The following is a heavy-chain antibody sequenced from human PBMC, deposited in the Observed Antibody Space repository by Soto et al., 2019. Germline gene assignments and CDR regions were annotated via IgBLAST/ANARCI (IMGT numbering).Heavy chain of an antibody. Sequence: GASGKVSCKASGYTFTSYGISWVRQAPGQGLEWMGWISVYNGNTNYAQKFQGRVTMTTDTSTSTAYMELSSLRSDDTAVYYCARVWNYYDSSSYYIGNASDIWGQGTMVTVSS. V-gene: IGHV1-18*01. CDR3: ARVWNYYDSSSYYIGNASDI. D-gene: IGHD3-22*01. CDR1: GYTFTSYG. CDR2: ISVYNGNT. J-gene: IGHJ3*02.